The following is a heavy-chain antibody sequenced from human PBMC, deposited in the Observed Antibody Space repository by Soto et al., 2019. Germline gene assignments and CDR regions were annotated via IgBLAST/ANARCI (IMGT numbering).Heavy chain of an antibody. V-gene: IGHV1-18*01. D-gene: IGHD1-1*01. CDR2: VSPYNGNT. CDR3: VRGGILEANRPYYYYGLDV. J-gene: IGHJ6*02. Sequence: RPSVKVPRKAFGYTFTPYCLSWVREPPGQGREWMGWVSPYNGNTYYAPRLQGRVTMTTDTSTTTAYMSLRSLRSDDTAIYYCVRGGILEANRPYYYYGLDVWGQGTPVTVSS. CDR1: GYTFTPYC.